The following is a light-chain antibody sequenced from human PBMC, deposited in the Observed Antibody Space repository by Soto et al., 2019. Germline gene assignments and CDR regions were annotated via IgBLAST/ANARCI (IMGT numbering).Light chain of an antibody. CDR3: QQYGKT. Sequence: ESVLTHSPGTLSLSPGERATLSCRASQSVSSSYLAWYQQKPGQAPRLLIYGASSRATGIPDRFSGSGSGTDFTLTISRLEPEDFAVYYCQQYGKTFGQGTKV. CDR1: QSVSSSY. J-gene: IGKJ1*01. V-gene: IGKV3-20*01. CDR2: GAS.